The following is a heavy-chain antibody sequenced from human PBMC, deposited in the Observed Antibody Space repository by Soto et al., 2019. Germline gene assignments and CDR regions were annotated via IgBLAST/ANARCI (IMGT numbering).Heavy chain of an antibody. J-gene: IGHJ4*02. CDR1: GYSFSNFW. D-gene: IGHD2-8*02. V-gene: IGHV5-51*01. Sequence: GASLKISCQASGYSFSNFWIAWVRQMPGEGLEWLGIIYPDDSDTRYSPSFLGQVTISADKSIKTTYLQWSSLKASDPAIYFCASSVLVTSTMNYFDLWGQGTLVTVSS. CDR3: ASSVLVTSTMNYFDL. CDR2: IYPDDSDT.